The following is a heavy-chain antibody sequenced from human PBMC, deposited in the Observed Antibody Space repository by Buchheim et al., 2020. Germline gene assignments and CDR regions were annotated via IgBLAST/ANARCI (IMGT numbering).Heavy chain of an antibody. Sequence: QLQLQESGPGLVKPSETLSLTCTVSGGSISSSSYYWGWIRQPPGKGLEWIGSIYYSGSTYYNPSLKSRVTISVDTSKNQFSLKLSSVTAADTAVYYCARQGVNTFGGVNPDYYYYYGMDVWGQGTT. D-gene: IGHD3-16*01. V-gene: IGHV4-39*01. J-gene: IGHJ6*02. CDR2: IYYSGST. CDR1: GGSISSSSYY. CDR3: ARQGVNTFGGVNPDYYYYYGMDV.